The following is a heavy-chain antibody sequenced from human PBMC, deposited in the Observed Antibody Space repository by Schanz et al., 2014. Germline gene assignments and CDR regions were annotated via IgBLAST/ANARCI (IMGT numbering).Heavy chain of an antibody. CDR2: IGNGGVTI. CDR3: ARPPHDSSGYYPFDY. V-gene: IGHV3-11*01. D-gene: IGHD3-22*01. CDR1: GFPFSDYF. J-gene: IGHJ4*02. Sequence: VQLVESGGGLVQPGGSLRLSCTASGFPFSDYFMAWIRQPPGRGLEWVSYIGNGGVTIYYADSVKGRFTISRDNAKNSLYLQMNSLRAEDTAVYYCARPPHDSSGYYPFDYWGQGTLVTVSS.